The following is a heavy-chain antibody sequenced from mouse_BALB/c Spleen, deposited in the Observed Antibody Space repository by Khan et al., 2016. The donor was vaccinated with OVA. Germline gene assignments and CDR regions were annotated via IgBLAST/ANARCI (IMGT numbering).Heavy chain of an antibody. Sequence: QIQLVQSGPELKKPGETVKISCKASGYTFTKSGMNWVKQAPGKGLKWMGWINTYSGEPTYADDFKGRFAFSLETSASTAYLQINNLKNEDTATXFCANPPYFSYGMDYWGQGTSVTVSS. D-gene: IGHD2-10*01. CDR2: INTYSGEP. CDR3: ANPPYFSYGMDY. J-gene: IGHJ4*01. V-gene: IGHV9-3-1*01. CDR1: GYTFTKSG.